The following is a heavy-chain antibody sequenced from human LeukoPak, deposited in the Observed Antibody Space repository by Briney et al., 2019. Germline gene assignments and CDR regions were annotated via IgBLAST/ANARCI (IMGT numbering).Heavy chain of an antibody. CDR3: ARGYIVLMVYAKVFDP. V-gene: IGHV4-34*01. J-gene: IGHJ5*02. D-gene: IGHD2-8*01. CDR1: GGSISSYY. Sequence: PSETLSLTCTASGGSISSYYWSWIRQPPGKGLEWIGEINHSGSTNYNPSLKSRVTISVDTSKNQFSLKLSSVTAADTAVYYCARGYIVLMVYAKVFDPWGQGTLVTVSS. CDR2: INHSGST.